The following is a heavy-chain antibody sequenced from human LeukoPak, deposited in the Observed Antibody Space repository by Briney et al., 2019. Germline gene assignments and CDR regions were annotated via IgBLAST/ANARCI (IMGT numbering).Heavy chain of an antibody. D-gene: IGHD3-10*01. Sequence: ASVKVSCKTSGYTFTAYYIQWVRRAPGQGLEWMGWINGNSGSTNYAQKFQDRVTMTRDTSISTAYIELNLLRSDDTAVYYCARGDYYGSPKVVAAWGQGTLVTVSS. CDR1: GYTFTAYY. CDR2: INGNSGST. V-gene: IGHV1-2*02. CDR3: ARGDYYGSPKVVAA. J-gene: IGHJ5*02.